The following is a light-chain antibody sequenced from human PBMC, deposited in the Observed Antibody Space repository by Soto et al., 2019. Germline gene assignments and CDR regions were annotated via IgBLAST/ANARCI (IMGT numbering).Light chain of an antibody. J-gene: IGKJ4*01. CDR1: QSVSTY. Sequence: EIVLTQSPATLSLSPGERATLSCRASQSVSTYLDWYHQKPGQAPSLLIYDASNRATGIPARFSRSGSGTDFTLTISSLEPEDVAVYYCLQRSNWPKTFGGGTKVEIK. CDR2: DAS. V-gene: IGKV3-11*01. CDR3: LQRSNWPKT.